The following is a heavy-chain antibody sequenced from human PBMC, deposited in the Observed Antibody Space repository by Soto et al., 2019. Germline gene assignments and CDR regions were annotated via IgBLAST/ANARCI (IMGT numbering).Heavy chain of an antibody. J-gene: IGHJ5*02. V-gene: IGHV1-8*01. CDR2: MNPNSGNT. D-gene: IGHD4-4*01. CDR1: GYTFTSYD. CDR3: ARSPPRVERNNYAGGWFDP. Sequence: QVQLVQSGAEVKKPGASVKVSCKASGYTFTSYDINWVRQATGQGLEWMGWMNPNSGNTGYPQKFQGRVTMTRNTSISTGYMELSSLRFEDTAVYYCARSPPRVERNNYAGGWFDPWGQGTLVTVSS.